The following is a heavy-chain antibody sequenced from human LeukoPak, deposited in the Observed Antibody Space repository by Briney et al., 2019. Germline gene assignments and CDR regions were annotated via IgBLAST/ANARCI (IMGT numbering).Heavy chain of an antibody. V-gene: IGHV3-30*18. CDR2: ISYDGSHR. D-gene: IGHD3-16*02. Sequence: GGSLRLFCAASGFTFSSYGMHWVRQAPGKGLEWVAVISYDGSHRYYADSVKGRFTISRDNSENTLYLHMNSLRAEDTAVYHCAKTRAYSYHEPFDVWGLGTMVTVSS. CDR3: AKTRAYSYHEPFDV. J-gene: IGHJ3*01. CDR1: GFTFSSYG.